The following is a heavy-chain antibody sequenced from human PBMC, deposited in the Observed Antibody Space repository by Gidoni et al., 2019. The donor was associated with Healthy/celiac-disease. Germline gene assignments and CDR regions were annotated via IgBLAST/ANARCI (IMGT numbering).Heavy chain of an antibody. Sequence: EVQLVESGGGLVQSGGSLRLSCAASGFPFSSYAMSCVRQAPGKGLEWVSAISGSGGRPSYADSVKGRFTISRDNSKNTLYLQMNSLRAEDTAVYYCAKNLIKGHYYGSGSYPYYFDYWGQGTLVTVSS. J-gene: IGHJ4*02. D-gene: IGHD3-10*01. CDR3: AKNLIKGHYYGSGSYPYYFDY. V-gene: IGHV3-23*04. CDR1: GFPFSSYA. CDR2: ISGSGGRP.